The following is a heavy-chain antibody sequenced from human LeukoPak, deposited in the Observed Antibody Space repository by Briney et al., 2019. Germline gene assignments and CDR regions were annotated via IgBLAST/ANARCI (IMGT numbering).Heavy chain of an antibody. D-gene: IGHD3-22*01. CDR2: MNPNSGNT. V-gene: IGHV1-8*01. J-gene: IGHJ6*02. CDR3: ARGIITYYYYGMDV. Sequence: ASVKVSCKASGYTFTSYDINWVRQATGQGLEWMGWMNPNSGNTGYAQKFQGRVTMTRNTSISTAYMELSSLRSEDTAVYYCARGIITYYYYGMDVWCQGTTVTVSS. CDR1: GYTFTSYD.